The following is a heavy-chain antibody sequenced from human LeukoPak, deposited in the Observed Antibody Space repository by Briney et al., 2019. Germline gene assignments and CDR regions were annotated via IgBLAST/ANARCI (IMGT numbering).Heavy chain of an antibody. D-gene: IGHD3-16*02. Sequence: SETLSLTCAVYGGSFSGYYWSWIRQPPGKGLEWIGEINHSGSTNYNPSLKSRVTISVDTSKNQFSLKLSSVTAADTAVYYCARGFVSIYIKYYDYVWGSYRYLAPIFDYWGQGTLVTVSS. V-gene: IGHV4-34*01. CDR3: ARGFVSIYIKYYDYVWGSYRYLAPIFDY. CDR2: INHSGST. J-gene: IGHJ4*02. CDR1: GGSFSGYY.